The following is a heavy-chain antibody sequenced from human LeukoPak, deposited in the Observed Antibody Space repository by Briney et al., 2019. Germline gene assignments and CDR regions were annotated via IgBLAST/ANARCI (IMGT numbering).Heavy chain of an antibody. CDR2: IRNDGSDK. D-gene: IGHD3-3*01. V-gene: IGHV3-30*02. CDR1: GFTFRKYG. Sequence: KSGGSLRLSCAASGFTFRKYGIHWVRQTPGKGLEWVAFIRNDGSDKYYGDSVKGRSTISRDNSKNTVSLHMNSLRAEDTAVYYCAKDSNWSFDYWGQGTLVTVSS. J-gene: IGHJ4*02. CDR3: AKDSNWSFDY.